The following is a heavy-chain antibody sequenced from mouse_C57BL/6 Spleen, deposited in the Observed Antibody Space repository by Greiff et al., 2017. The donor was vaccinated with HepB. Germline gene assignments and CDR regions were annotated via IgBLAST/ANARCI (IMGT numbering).Heavy chain of an antibody. J-gene: IGHJ4*01. D-gene: IGHD2-1*01. CDR3: AREGDRYGNWGDY. V-gene: IGHV1-50*01. Sequence: QVQLQQPGAELVKPGASVKLSCKASGYTFTSYWMQWVKQRPGQGLEWIGEIDPSDSYTNYNQKFKGKATLTVDTSSSTAYMQLSSLTSEDSAVYYCAREGDRYGNWGDYWGQGTSVTVSS. CDR2: IDPSDSYT. CDR1: GYTFTSYW.